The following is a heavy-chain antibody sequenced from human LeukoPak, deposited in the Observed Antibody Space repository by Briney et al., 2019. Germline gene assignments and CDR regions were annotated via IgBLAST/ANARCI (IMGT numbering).Heavy chain of an antibody. V-gene: IGHV3-7*01. J-gene: IGHJ3*02. CDR2: IKQDGSKK. D-gene: IGHD1-26*01. CDR1: GFSFSSTYW. CDR3: VTDPPWESDAFDI. Sequence: GGSLRLSCVGSGFSFSSTYWMTWARQAPGKGLEWVANIKQDGSKKYYVDSVKGRFTISRDNAENSLYLQMNSLRVEDTAVYYCVTDPPWESDAFDIWGQGTMVTVSS.